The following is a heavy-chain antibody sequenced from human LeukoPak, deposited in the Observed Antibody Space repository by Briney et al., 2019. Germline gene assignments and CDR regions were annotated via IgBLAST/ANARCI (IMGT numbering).Heavy chain of an antibody. D-gene: IGHD5-18*01. Sequence: GGSLRLSCAASGFTFDDYGMSWVRQAPGKGLEWVSYIRSSSSTMYYADSVKGRFTISRDNAKSSLYLQMSSLRDEDTAVYYCARARGYNHGPQDYYFDYWGQGTLVTVSS. J-gene: IGHJ4*02. CDR3: ARARGYNHGPQDYYFDY. V-gene: IGHV3-48*02. CDR2: IRSSSSTM. CDR1: GFTFDDYG.